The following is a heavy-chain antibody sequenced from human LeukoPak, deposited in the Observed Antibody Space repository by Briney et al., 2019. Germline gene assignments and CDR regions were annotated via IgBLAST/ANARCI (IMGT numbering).Heavy chain of an antibody. V-gene: IGHV3-30*02. D-gene: IGHD2-15*01. CDR1: GFTFSSYG. CDR2: IRYDGGNK. J-gene: IGHJ2*01. Sequence: GGSLRLSCAASGFTFSSYGMNWVRQAPGKGLEWVAFIRYDGGNKYFADSVKGRFTISRDNSKNTLFLQMNSLRPEDTAVYYCARYYTRQSWYFDLWGRGTLVTVSS. CDR3: ARYYTRQSWYFDL.